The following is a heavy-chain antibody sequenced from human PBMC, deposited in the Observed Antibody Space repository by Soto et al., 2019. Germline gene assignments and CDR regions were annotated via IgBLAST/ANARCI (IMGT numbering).Heavy chain of an antibody. CDR1: GYTFTSYG. CDR2: ISAYNGNT. Sequence: GASVKVSCKASGYTFTSYGISWVRQAPGQGLEWMGWISAYNGNTNYAQKFQGRVTMTADKSTSTAYMELSSLRSEDTAVYYCARTYYDFWSGYLPPYYFDYWGQGTLVTVSS. V-gene: IGHV1-18*01. D-gene: IGHD3-3*01. CDR3: ARTYYDFWSGYLPPYYFDY. J-gene: IGHJ4*02.